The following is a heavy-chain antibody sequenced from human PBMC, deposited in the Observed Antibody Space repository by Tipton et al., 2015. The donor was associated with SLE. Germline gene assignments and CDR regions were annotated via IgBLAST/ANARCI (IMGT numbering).Heavy chain of an antibody. CDR3: ARHWGAYENPYCFDY. Sequence: TLSLTCTVSGDSLSSGTYYWGWIRQPPGKGLEWIGNIYYTGSSYYNPSLKSRVTISVDTSQNQFSRKLRSVSAADTAVYYCARHWGAYENPYCFDYWGQGTLVTVSS. D-gene: IGHD3-16*01. V-gene: IGHV4-39*07. J-gene: IGHJ4*02. CDR1: GDSLSSGTYY. CDR2: IYYTGSS.